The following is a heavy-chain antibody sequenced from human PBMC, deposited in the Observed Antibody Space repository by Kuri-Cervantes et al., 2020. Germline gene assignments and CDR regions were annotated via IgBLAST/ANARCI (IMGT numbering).Heavy chain of an antibody. D-gene: IGHD2-15*01. CDR2: ISGSGGST. CDR3: ARDRGVYCSGYPSGLFDY. J-gene: IGHJ4*02. Sequence: LSLTCAASGFTFSSYAMSWVRQAPGKGLEWVSAISGSGGSTYYADSVKGRITISRDNSKNTLYLQMNSLRAEDTAVYYCARDRGVYCSGYPSGLFDYWGQGTLVTVSS. V-gene: IGHV3-23*01. CDR1: GFTFSSYA.